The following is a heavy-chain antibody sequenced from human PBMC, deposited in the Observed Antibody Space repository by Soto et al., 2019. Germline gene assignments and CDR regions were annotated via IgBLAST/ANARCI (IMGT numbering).Heavy chain of an antibody. V-gene: IGHV3-21*01. CDR1: GFTFSSYS. D-gene: IGHD3-3*01. J-gene: IGHJ4*02. CDR2: ISSSSSYI. Sequence: GGSLRLSCAASGFTFSSYSMNWVRQAPGKGLEWVSSISSSSSYIYYADSVKGRFTISRDNAKNSLYLQMNSLRAEDTAVYYCARDRVVGFWSGIDYWRQGTLVTVSS. CDR3: ARDRVVGFWSGIDY.